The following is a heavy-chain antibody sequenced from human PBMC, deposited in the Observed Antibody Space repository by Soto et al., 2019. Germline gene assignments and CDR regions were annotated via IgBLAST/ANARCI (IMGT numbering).Heavy chain of an antibody. CDR1: GFTFSSYS. CDR2: ISSSSSTI. J-gene: IGHJ4*02. CDR3: AGKGIAAAEGY. V-gene: IGHV3-48*01. D-gene: IGHD6-13*01. Sequence: EVQLVESGGGLVQPGGSLRLSCAASGFTFSSYSMNWVRQAPGKGLEWVSYISSSSSTIYYADSVKGRFTISRDNAKNSLYLQMNSLRAEDTAVYYCAGKGIAAAEGYWGQGTLVTVSS.